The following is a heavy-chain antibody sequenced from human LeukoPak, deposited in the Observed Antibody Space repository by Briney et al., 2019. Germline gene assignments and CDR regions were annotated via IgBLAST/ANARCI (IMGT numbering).Heavy chain of an antibody. CDR3: TRDPGFDP. J-gene: IGHJ5*02. V-gene: IGHV3-21*01. CDR2: ISSSSSYI. Sequence: GGSLRLSCAASGFTFSSYSMNWVRQAPGKGLEWVSSISSSSSYIYYADSVKGRFTISRDNSENTLFLQMNSLRTEDTAVYYCTRDPGFDPWGQGTLVTVSS. CDR1: GFTFSSYS.